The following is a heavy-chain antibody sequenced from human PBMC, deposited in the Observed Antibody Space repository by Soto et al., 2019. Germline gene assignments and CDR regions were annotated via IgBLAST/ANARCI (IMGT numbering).Heavy chain of an antibody. J-gene: IGHJ6*03. V-gene: IGHV3-33*01. CDR1: GFTFSSYG. CDR2: IWYDGSNK. CDR3: ARLPRVQGGLGYYYYMDV. D-gene: IGHD6-25*01. Sequence: GGSLRLSCAASGFTFSSYGMHWVRQAPGKGLEWVAVIWYDGSNKYYADSVKGRFTISRDNSKNTLYLQMSSLRAEDTAVYYCARLPRVQGGLGYYYYMDVWGKGTTVTVSS.